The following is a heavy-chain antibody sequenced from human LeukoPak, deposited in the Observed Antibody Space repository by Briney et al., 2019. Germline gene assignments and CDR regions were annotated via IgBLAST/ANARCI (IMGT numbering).Heavy chain of an antibody. CDR3: ARDWIDRSLDY. Sequence: PGRSLRLSCAASGCTFSDYGIHWVRQAPGKGLEWVTVLSPHGNYEYYGDSVQGRFTISRDDSKNTVSLQMHSLRDEDTAVYYCARDWIDRSLDYWGQGTLVTVSS. CDR2: LSPHGNYE. V-gene: IGHV3-33*01. CDR1: GCTFSDYG. J-gene: IGHJ4*02. D-gene: IGHD2-2*03.